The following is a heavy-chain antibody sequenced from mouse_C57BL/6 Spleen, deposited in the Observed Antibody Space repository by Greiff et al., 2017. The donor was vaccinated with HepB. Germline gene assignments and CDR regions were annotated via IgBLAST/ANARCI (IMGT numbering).Heavy chain of an antibody. D-gene: IGHD2-1*01. J-gene: IGHJ4*01. CDR2: ISYDGSN. V-gene: IGHV3-6*01. CDR1: GYSITSGYY. CDR3: ARDGGYYGKGDAMDY. Sequence: DVKLVESGPGLVKPSQSLSLTCSVTGYSITSGYYWNWIRQFPGNKLEWMGYISYDGSNNYNPSLKNRISITRDTSKNQFFLKLNSVTTEDTATYYCARDGGYYGKGDAMDYWGQGTSVTVSS.